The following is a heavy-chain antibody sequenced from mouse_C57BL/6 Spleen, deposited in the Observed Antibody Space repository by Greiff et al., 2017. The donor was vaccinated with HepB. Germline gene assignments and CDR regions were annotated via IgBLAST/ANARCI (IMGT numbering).Heavy chain of an antibody. CDR1: GFSLTSYG. CDR2: IWSDGST. Sequence: QVQLKESGPGLVAPSQSLSITCTVSGFSLTSYGVHWVRQPPGKGLEWLVVIWSDGSTTYNSARKSRLGTSKDNTTSQVFLKKNSLQTDDTAMYYCARRGGYYDYDEDFAYWGQGTLVTVSA. D-gene: IGHD2-4*01. CDR3: ARRGGYYDYDEDFAY. J-gene: IGHJ3*01. V-gene: IGHV2-6*03.